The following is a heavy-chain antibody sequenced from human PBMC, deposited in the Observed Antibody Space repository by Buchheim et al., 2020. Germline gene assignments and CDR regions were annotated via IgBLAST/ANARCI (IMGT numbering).Heavy chain of an antibody. CDR3: AKELWSPGTPAFDY. J-gene: IGHJ4*02. V-gene: IGHV3-30*18. CDR1: GFTFSSYG. CDR2: ISYDGSNK. Sequence: QVQLVESGGGVVQPGRSLRLSCAASGFTFSSYGMHWVRQAPGKGLEWVAVISYDGSNKYYADSVKGRFTISRDNSKNTLYLQMNSLRAEDTAVYYCAKELWSPGTPAFDYWGQGTL. D-gene: IGHD1-1*01.